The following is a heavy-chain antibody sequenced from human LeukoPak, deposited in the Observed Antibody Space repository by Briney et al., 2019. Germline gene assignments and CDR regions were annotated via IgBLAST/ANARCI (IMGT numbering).Heavy chain of an antibody. CDR2: ISGSGGST. V-gene: IGHV3-23*01. D-gene: IGHD3-22*01. CDR3: AKDLSITMIGG. CDR1: GFTFSNYG. J-gene: IGHJ4*02. Sequence: GGSLRLSCEASGFTFSNYGINWVRQAPGKGLEWVSAISGSGGSTYYADSVKGRFTISRDNSKNTLYLQMNSLRAEDTAVYYCAKDLSITMIGGWGQGTLVTVSS.